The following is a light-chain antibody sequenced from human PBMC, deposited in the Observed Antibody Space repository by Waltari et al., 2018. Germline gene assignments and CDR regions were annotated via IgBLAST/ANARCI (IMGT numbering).Light chain of an antibody. V-gene: IGKV1-12*01. CDR2: SAS. CDR1: QGIISG. Sequence: CRRRQGIISGLAWYQQKPGRAPKLLIYSASSLQSGVPSRFSGSGSGTEFTLTISSLQPEDFATYYCQQANSFPWTFGQGTKVEIK. CDR3: QQANSFPWT. J-gene: IGKJ1*01.